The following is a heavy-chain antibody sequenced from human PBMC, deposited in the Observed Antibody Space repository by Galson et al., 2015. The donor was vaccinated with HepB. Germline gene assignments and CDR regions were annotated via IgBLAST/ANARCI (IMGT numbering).Heavy chain of an antibody. V-gene: IGHV4-59*01. D-gene: IGHD3-16*01. CDR1: GGSISSYY. CDR2: IYYSGST. CDR3: ARVSNRRDYDYVWGPFWYFDY. J-gene: IGHJ4*02. Sequence: SETLSLTCTVSGGSISSYYWSWIRQPPGKGLEWIGYIYYSGSTNYNPSLKSRVTISVDTSKNQFSLKLSSVTAADTAVYYCARVSNRRDYDYVWGPFWYFDYWGQGTLVTVSS.